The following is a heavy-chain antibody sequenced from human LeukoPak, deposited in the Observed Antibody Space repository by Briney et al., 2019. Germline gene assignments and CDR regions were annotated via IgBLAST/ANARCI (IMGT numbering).Heavy chain of an antibody. V-gene: IGHV3-74*01. Sequence: PGGSLRLSCAASGFTFSTYWMHWVRQAPGKGLVWVSRINSDGSSTSYADSVKGRFTISRDSARTTLYLQMNSLRAEDTAVYFCARGGATVDYWGQGTLVTVSS. CDR1: GFTFSTYW. CDR3: ARGGATVDY. J-gene: IGHJ4*02. D-gene: IGHD5-12*01. CDR2: INSDGSST.